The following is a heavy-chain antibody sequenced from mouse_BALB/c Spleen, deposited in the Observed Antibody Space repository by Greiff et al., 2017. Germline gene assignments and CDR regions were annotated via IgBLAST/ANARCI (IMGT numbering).Heavy chain of an antibody. V-gene: IGHV1-18*01. Sequence: EVQLQQSGPELVKPGASMKISCKASGYSFTGYTMNWVKQSHGKNLEWIGLINPYNGGTSYNQKFKGKATLTVDKSSSTAYMELLSLTSEDSAVYYCARSDPYDGYYGYAMDYWGQGTSVTVSS. J-gene: IGHJ4*01. CDR2: INPYNGGT. D-gene: IGHD2-3*01. CDR3: ARSDPYDGYYGYAMDY. CDR1: GYSFTGYT.